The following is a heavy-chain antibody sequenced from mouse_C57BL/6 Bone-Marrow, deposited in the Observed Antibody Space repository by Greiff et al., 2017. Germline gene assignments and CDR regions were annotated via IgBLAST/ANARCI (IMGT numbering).Heavy chain of an antibody. J-gene: IGHJ1*03. CDR2: ISNLAYSI. CDR1: GFTFSDYG. V-gene: IGHV5-15*04. CDR3: ARRGGYFDV. Sequence: DVQLQESGGGLVQPGGSLKLSCAASGFTFSDYGMAWVRQAPRKGPEWVAFISNLAYSIYYADTVTGRFTISRENAKNTLYLEMSSLRSEDTAMYYCARRGGYFDVWGTGTTVTVSS.